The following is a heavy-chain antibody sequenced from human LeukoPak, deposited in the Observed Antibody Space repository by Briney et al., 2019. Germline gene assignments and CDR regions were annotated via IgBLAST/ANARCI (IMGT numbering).Heavy chain of an antibody. Sequence: ASVPVSCKASGYTFTSYGISWVRQAPGQGLEWMGWISAYNGNTNYAQKLQGRVTMTTDTSTSTAYMELRSLRSDDTAVYYCARDLTSSGYPSPFDYWGHGTLFSVSS. CDR1: GYTFTSYG. CDR2: ISAYNGNT. CDR3: ARDLTSSGYPSPFDY. J-gene: IGHJ4*01. V-gene: IGHV1-18*01. D-gene: IGHD3-22*01.